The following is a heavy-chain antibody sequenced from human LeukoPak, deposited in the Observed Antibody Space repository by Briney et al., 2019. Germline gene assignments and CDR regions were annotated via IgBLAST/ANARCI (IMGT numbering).Heavy chain of an antibody. CDR3: ARAGGPIYGMDV. D-gene: IGHD3-16*01. CDR2: ISYDGSNK. V-gene: IGHV3-30*03. J-gene: IGHJ6*02. Sequence: GRSLRLSCAASGFTFSSYGMHWVRQAPGKGLEWVAVISYDGSNKYYADSVKGRFTISRDNSKNTLYLQMNSLRAEDTAVYYCARAGGPIYGMDVWGQGTTVTVSS. CDR1: GFTFSSYG.